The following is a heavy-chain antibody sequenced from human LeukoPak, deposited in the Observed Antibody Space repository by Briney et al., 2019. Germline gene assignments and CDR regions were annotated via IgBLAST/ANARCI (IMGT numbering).Heavy chain of an antibody. CDR1: GFTFSSYS. Sequence: PGGSLRLSCAASGFTFSSYSMNWVRQAPGKGLEWVSSISSSSSYIYYADSVKGRFTISRDNAKNSLYLQMNSLRAEDTAVYYCASRYSSSWTGGYWGQGTLVTVSS. J-gene: IGHJ4*02. CDR2: ISSSSSYI. D-gene: IGHD6-13*01. V-gene: IGHV3-21*01. CDR3: ASRYSSSWTGGY.